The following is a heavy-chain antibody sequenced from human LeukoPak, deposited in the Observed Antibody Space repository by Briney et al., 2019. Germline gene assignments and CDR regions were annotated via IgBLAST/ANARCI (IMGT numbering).Heavy chain of an antibody. CDR3: ARQNYGAGPDY. CDR2: INSDGGST. V-gene: IGHV3-74*01. Sequence: GGSLRLSCAASGLTFSNNWMHWVRQAPGKGLVWVSRINSDGGSTNYADSVKGRFTISRDNAKNTLYLQMNSLRAEDTALYYCARQNYGAGPDYWGQGTLVTVSS. J-gene: IGHJ4*02. D-gene: IGHD3-10*01. CDR1: GLTFSNNW.